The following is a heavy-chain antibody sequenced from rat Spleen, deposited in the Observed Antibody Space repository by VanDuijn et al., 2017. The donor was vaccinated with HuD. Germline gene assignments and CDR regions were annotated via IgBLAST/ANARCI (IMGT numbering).Heavy chain of an antibody. Sequence: EVQLVESGGGLVQPGRSLKLSCAASGFTFSNYDMAWVRQAPTKGLEWIASISTGGGNTYYRDSVKGRFTNSRDNAKNTQYLQMDSLRSEDTATYYCARHGYTTDYYYLYYFDYWGQGVMVTVSS. CDR3: ARHGYTTDYYYLYYFDY. J-gene: IGHJ2*01. D-gene: IGHD1-6*01. CDR1: GFTFSNYD. V-gene: IGHV5S13*01. CDR2: ISTGGGNT.